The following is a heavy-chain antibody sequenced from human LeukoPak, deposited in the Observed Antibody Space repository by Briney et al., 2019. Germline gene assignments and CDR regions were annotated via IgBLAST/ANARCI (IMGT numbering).Heavy chain of an antibody. D-gene: IGHD3-10*01. CDR2: IYYSGST. Sequence: PSETLSLTCTVSGGSISSSSYYWGWIRQPPGKGLEWIGSIYYSGSTYYNPSLKSRVTISVDTSKSQFSLKLSSVTAADTAVYYCASMVRGVIRADYYYGMDVWGQGTTVTVSS. V-gene: IGHV4-39*07. J-gene: IGHJ6*02. CDR1: GGSISSSSYY. CDR3: ASMVRGVIRADYYYGMDV.